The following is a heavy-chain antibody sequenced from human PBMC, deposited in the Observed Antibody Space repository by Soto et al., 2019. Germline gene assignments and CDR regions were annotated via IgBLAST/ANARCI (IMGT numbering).Heavy chain of an antibody. CDR1: GYTFSTYA. CDR2: VNAGNGNT. CDR3: ARAPSWWYFDL. Sequence: QVQLVQSGAEEKKPGASVKVSCKASGYTFSTYAMHWVRQAPGQRLEWMGWVNAGNGNTKYSQKFQGRVTITRDTSASTAYMELSSLRSEDTAVYYCARAPSWWYFDLWGRGTLVTVSS. J-gene: IGHJ2*01. V-gene: IGHV1-3*05.